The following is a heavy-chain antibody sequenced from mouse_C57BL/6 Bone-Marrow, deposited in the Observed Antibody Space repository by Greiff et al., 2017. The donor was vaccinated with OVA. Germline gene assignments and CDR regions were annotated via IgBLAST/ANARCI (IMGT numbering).Heavy chain of an antibody. J-gene: IGHJ1*03. CDR3: ARNSNYVRWYFDV. CDR2: IWTGGGT. V-gene: IGHV2-9-1*01. Sequence: QVQLQQSGPGLVAPSPCLSITCTVSGFSFTSYAISWVRQPPGKGLEWLGVIWTGGGTNYNSALKSRLSISKDNSKSQVFLKMNSLQTDDTARYYCARNSNYVRWYFDVWGRGTTVTVSA. CDR1: GFSFTSYA. D-gene: IGHD2-5*01.